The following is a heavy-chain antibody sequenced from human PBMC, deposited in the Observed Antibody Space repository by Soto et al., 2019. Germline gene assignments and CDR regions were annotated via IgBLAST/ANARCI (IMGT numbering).Heavy chain of an antibody. J-gene: IGHJ5*02. CDR3: ATATLGYCSSTSCWFLNMYNWFDP. Sequence: SETLSLTCTVSGGPISSSSYYGGWIRQPPGKGLEWIGSIYYSGSTYYNPSLKSRVTISVDTSKNQFSLKLSSVTAADTAVYYCATATLGYCSSTSCWFLNMYNWFDPWGQGTLVTV. CDR2: IYYSGST. D-gene: IGHD2-2*01. CDR1: GGPISSSSYY. V-gene: IGHV4-39*01.